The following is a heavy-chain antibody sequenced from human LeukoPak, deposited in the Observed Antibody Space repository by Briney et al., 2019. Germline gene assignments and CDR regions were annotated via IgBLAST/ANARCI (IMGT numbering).Heavy chain of an antibody. J-gene: IGHJ4*02. CDR1: GFTFSSYA. D-gene: IGHD3-9*01. Sequence: GGSLRLSCAASGFTFSSYAMHWVRQAPGKGLEWVAVISYGGSNKYYADSVKGRFTISRDNSKNTLYLQMNSLRPEDTAVYYCAKGLTNLGDDWGQGTLVTVSS. CDR3: AKGLTNLGDD. V-gene: IGHV3-30-3*01. CDR2: ISYGGSNK.